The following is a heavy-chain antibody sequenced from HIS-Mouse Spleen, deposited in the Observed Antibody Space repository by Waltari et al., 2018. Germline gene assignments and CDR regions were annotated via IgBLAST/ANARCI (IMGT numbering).Heavy chain of an antibody. Sequence: EVQLVESGGGLVQPGGSLRLSCAASGFPFSSYSMTWVRQAPGKGLEWVSYISSSSSTIYYADSVKGRFTISRDNAKNSLYLQMNSLRAEDTAVYYCARGASGSYYLVSVSDYWGQGTLVTVSS. CDR1: GFPFSSYS. V-gene: IGHV3-48*01. J-gene: IGHJ4*02. CDR2: ISSSSSTI. CDR3: ARGASGSYYLVSVSDY. D-gene: IGHD1-26*01.